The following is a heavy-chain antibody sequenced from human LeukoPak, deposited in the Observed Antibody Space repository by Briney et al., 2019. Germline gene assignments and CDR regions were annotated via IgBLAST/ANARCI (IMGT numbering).Heavy chain of an antibody. D-gene: IGHD3-3*01. CDR1: GFTFSDYY. CDR2: ISSSGSTI. Sequence: PGGSLRLSCAASGFTFSDYYMSWIRQAPGKGLEWVSYISSSGSTIYYADSVKGRFTISRDNAKNSLYLQMNSLRAEDTAVYYGARVKLDDFWSGYRNWFDPWGQGTLVTVSS. J-gene: IGHJ5*02. V-gene: IGHV3-11*01. CDR3: ARVKLDDFWSGYRNWFDP.